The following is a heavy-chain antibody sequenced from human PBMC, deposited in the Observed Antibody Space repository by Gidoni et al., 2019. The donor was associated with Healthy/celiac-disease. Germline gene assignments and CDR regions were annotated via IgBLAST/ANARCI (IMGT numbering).Heavy chain of an antibody. D-gene: IGHD5-12*01. CDR3: AKARRGWLQSIWAAFDI. J-gene: IGHJ3*02. Sequence: EVQLVESGGGLVQPGRSLRLSCAASGFTFAAYAMHGVRQAPGKGLEWVSGISWNSGSIGYADSVKGRFTITRDNAKNSLYLQMNSLRAEDTALYYCAKARRGWLQSIWAAFDIWGQGTMVTVSS. V-gene: IGHV3-9*01. CDR1: GFTFAAYA. CDR2: ISWNSGSI.